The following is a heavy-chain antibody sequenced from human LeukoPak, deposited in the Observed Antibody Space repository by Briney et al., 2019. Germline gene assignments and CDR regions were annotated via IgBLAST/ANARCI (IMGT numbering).Heavy chain of an antibody. V-gene: IGHV3-23*01. CDR3: AKDSEGDDSSGYYFDY. J-gene: IGHJ4*02. D-gene: IGHD3-22*01. CDR2: ISGSGGST. Sequence: PGGSLRLSCAASGFTFSSYDMSWVRQAPGKELQGVSAISGSGGSTYYADSVKGRFTISRDNSKNTLYLQMNSLRAEDTAVYYCAKDSEGDDSSGYYFDYWGQGTLVTVSS. CDR1: GFTFSSYD.